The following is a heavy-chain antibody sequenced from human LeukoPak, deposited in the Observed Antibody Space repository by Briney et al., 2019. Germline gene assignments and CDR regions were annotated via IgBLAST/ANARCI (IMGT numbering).Heavy chain of an antibody. CDR3: ARALGQWLDY. CDR2: IIPVFGTP. Sequence: SVKVSCKASGGTFSSYAISWVRQAPGQGLEWMGGIIPVFGTPKYAQKFQGRVTVTADESTSTANMELSSLRSEDTAVYYCARALGQWLDYWGQGTLVTVSS. V-gene: IGHV1-69*13. J-gene: IGHJ4*02. D-gene: IGHD6-19*01. CDR1: GGTFSSYA.